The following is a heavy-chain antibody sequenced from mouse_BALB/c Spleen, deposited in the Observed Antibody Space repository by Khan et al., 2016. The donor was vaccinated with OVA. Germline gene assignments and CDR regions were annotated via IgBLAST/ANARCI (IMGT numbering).Heavy chain of an antibody. V-gene: IGHV1-7*01. J-gene: IGHJ3*01. CDR2: INPSTDST. CDR3: VNHGSSSAWFTY. CDR1: GYTFTNYW. D-gene: IGHD1-1*01. Sequence: VQLQESGAELAKPGALVKMSCKASGYTFTNYWMHWVKQRPGQGLEWIGYINPSTDSTEYNQKFKDKASLTADKSSSTAYMQLTSLTSEDSALYYCVNHGSSSAWFTYWGQGTLVTVSA.